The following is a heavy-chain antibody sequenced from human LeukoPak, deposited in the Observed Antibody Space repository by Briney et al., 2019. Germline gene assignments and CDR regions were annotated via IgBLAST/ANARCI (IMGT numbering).Heavy chain of an antibody. V-gene: IGHV1-18*01. D-gene: IGHD6-13*01. CDR1: GYTFTSYG. CDR3: ARDVAFYGSSWHNWFDP. CDR2: ISAYNGNT. Sequence: GASVKVSCKASGYTFTSYGISWVRQAPGQGLEWMGWISAYNGNTNYAQKLQGRVTMTTDTSTSTAYMELRSLRSEDTAVYYCARDVAFYGSSWHNWFDPWGQGTLVTVSS. J-gene: IGHJ5*02.